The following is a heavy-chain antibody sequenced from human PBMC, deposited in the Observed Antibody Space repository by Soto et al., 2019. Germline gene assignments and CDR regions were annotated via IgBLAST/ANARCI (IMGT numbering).Heavy chain of an antibody. V-gene: IGHV4-30-2*01. J-gene: IGHJ1*01. CDR1: GASISSGGYS. D-gene: IGHD3-16*01. Sequence: TLSLTCSVSGASISSGGYSWSWIRQPPGKGLEWIGYIYHSGSTYYNPSLKSRVTISVDRSKNQFSLKLSSVTAADTAVYYCARGDYGRRAEYFQHWGQGTLVTVYS. CDR2: IYHSGST. CDR3: ARGDYGRRAEYFQH.